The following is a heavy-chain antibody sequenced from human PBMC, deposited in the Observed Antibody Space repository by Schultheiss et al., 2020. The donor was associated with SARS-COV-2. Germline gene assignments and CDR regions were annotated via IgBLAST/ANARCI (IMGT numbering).Heavy chain of an antibody. Sequence: GGSLRLSCAASGFTFSSYDMHWVRQATGKGLEWVSAIGTAGDTYYQGSVKGRFTISRENAKNSLYLQMNSLRAEDTAVYYCARDGTGYFDYWGQGTLVTVSS. J-gene: IGHJ4*02. V-gene: IGHV3-13*04. CDR2: IGTAGDT. D-gene: IGHD6-13*01. CDR1: GFTFSSYD. CDR3: ARDGTGYFDY.